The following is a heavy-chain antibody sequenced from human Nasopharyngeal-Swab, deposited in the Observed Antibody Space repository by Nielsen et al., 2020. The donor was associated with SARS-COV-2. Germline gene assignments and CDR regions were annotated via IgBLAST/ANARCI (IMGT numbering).Heavy chain of an antibody. Sequence: GGSLRLSCEASGFTFSSYSMNWVRQAPGKGLEWVSSISSSSSYIYYADSARGRFTISSDNAKNSLYLQMNSLRAEDTAVYYCARDGSLYSSGWYISGLDIWGQGTIVTVSS. CDR3: ARDGSLYSSGWYISGLDI. J-gene: IGHJ3*02. V-gene: IGHV3-21*01. CDR2: ISSSSSYI. CDR1: GFTFSSYS. D-gene: IGHD6-19*01.